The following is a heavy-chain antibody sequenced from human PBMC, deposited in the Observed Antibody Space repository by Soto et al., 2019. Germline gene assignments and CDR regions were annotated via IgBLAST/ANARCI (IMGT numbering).Heavy chain of an antibody. V-gene: IGHV4-31*03. D-gene: IGHD4-17*01. J-gene: IGHJ4*02. CDR3: ARADGDYVVGY. Sequence: QVQLQESGPGLVKPSQTLSLTCTVSGGSINSGAHYWTWIRQHPGKGLEWIGYIYYSGTTFYNPSLKRRVTISVDTSKNQFSLKLSSVTAADTAVYYCARADGDYVVGYWGQGTLVTVSS. CDR1: GGSINSGAHY. CDR2: IYYSGTT.